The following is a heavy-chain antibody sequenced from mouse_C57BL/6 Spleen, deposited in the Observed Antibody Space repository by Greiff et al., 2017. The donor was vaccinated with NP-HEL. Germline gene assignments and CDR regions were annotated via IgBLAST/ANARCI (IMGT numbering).Heavy chain of an antibody. D-gene: IGHD2-1*01. CDR2: ISSGGSYT. CDR1: GFTFSSYG. V-gene: IGHV5-6*01. CDR3: ARTGNPYAMDY. J-gene: IGHJ4*01. Sequence: EVMLVESGGDLVKPGGSLKLSCAASGFTFSSYGMSWVRQTPDKRLEWVATISSGGSYTYYPDSVKGRFTISRDNAKNTLYLQMSSLKSEDTAMYYCARTGNPYAMDYWGQGTSVTVSS.